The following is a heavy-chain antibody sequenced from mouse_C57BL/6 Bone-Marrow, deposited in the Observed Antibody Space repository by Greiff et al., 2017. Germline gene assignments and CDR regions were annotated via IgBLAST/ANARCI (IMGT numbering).Heavy chain of an antibody. CDR3: ARDYLYYFDY. V-gene: IGHV1-64*01. CDR2: IHPNSGST. Sequence: QVQLKQSGAELVKPGASVKLSCKASGYTFTSYWMHWVKQRPGQGLEWIGMIHPNSGSTNYNEKFKSKATLTVDKSSSTAYMQLSSLTSEDSAVYYCARDYLYYFDYWGQGTTLTVSS. J-gene: IGHJ2*01. CDR1: GYTFTSYW. D-gene: IGHD5-5*01.